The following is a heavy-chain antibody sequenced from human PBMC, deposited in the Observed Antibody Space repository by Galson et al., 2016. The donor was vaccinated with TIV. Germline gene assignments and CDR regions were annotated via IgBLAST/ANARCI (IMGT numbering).Heavy chain of an antibody. CDR3: ARAMAAVDSY. Sequence: SLRLSCAASGFTLRKYWINWVRQAPGKGLEWVANINDDGSNKYYVESVKGRFTISRDAAENSVSLQMNGLRSEDTSNYYCARAMAAVDSYWAQGTLVTVSS. CDR1: GFTLRKYW. D-gene: IGHD6-13*01. V-gene: IGHV3-7*01. CDR2: INDDGSNK. J-gene: IGHJ4*02.